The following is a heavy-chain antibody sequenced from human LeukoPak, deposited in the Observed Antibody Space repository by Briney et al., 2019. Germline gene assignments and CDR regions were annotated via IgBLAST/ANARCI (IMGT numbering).Heavy chain of an antibody. D-gene: IGHD3-10*01. CDR2: INSDGSST. V-gene: IGHV3-74*01. Sequence: GGSLRLSCAASGYTFSSYWMHWVRHAPGKGLVWVSRINSDGSSTIYADSVKGRFTISRDNAKNTLYLQMNSPRAEDTAVYYCARAGGYYYGSGSYYPIDYWGQGTLVTVSS. J-gene: IGHJ4*02. CDR3: ARAGGYYYGSGSYYPIDY. CDR1: GYTFSSYW.